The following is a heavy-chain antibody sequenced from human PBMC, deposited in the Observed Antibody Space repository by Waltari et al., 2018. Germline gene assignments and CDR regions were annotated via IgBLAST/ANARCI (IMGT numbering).Heavy chain of an antibody. CDR3: ARHRRLSLDY. Sequence: QLQLQEWGPGLVKPSEPMSLPCTVSGGSISSSSYYWGWIRKPPGKGLEWIVSIYYSGSTYYIPSLKSRATISVDTSKIQFSLKLSSVTAADTAVYYCARHRRLSLDYWGHGTLVTVSS. CDR2: IYYSGST. V-gene: IGHV4-39*07. CDR1: GGSISSSSYY. D-gene: IGHD6-25*01. J-gene: IGHJ4*01.